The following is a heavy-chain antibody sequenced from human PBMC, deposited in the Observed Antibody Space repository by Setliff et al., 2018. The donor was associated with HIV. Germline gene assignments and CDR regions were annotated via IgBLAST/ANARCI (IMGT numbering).Heavy chain of an antibody. CDR2: IWSDGSNK. CDR3: AKEPFRRQAVPGGVDY. V-gene: IGHV3-30*02. Sequence: PGGSLRLSCAASGFTFSNYGMHWVRQAPGKGLEWVAAIWSDGSNKYYADSVKGRFTISRDNSENTLYLQMSSLRAEDTAMYYCAKEPFRRQAVPGGVDYWGQGTLVTVSS. J-gene: IGHJ4*02. CDR1: GFTFSNYG. D-gene: IGHD6-19*01.